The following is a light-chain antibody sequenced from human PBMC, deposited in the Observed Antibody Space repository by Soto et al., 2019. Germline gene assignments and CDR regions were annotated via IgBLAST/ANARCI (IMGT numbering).Light chain of an antibody. J-gene: IGLJ1*01. CDR3: SSYTSSSIDYV. V-gene: IGLV2-14*01. Sequence: QSALTQPASVSGSPGQSITISCTGTSSDVGGYNYVSWYQQHPGKAPKLMIYEVSNRPSGVSNRFSGSKSGNTASLTISGLQPEDEAAYYCSSYTSSSIDYVFGTGTKLTVL. CDR2: EVS. CDR1: SSDVGGYNY.